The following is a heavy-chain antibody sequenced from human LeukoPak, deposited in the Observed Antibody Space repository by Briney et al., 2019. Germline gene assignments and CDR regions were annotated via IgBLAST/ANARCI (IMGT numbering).Heavy chain of an antibody. CDR3: AKELSSEGFFEY. Sequence: GGSLTLSCAASGFTFSSYEMNWVRQAPGKGLELVSYISSSCSTIYYADSVKGRFNISRDNDKNSLYPQMNSLRAEDTAVYSCAKELSSEGFFEYWGQGTLVAVSS. CDR1: GFTFSSYE. V-gene: IGHV3-48*03. CDR2: ISSSCSTI. J-gene: IGHJ4*02.